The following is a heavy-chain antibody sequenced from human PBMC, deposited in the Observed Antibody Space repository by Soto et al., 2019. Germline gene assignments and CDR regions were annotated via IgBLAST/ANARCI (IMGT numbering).Heavy chain of an antibody. CDR1: GFTISNYW. CDR3: ASSPLSSAYYYDSSGY. CDR2: ISSGSTNT. J-gene: IGHJ4*02. V-gene: IGHV3-11*03. Sequence: NPGGSLRLSCAASGFTISNYWMHWVRQAPGKGLEWVSYISSGSTNTNYADSVKGRFTISRDNAKNSLYLQMNSLRAEDTAVYYCASSPLSSAYYYDSSGYWGQGTLVTVSS. D-gene: IGHD3-22*01.